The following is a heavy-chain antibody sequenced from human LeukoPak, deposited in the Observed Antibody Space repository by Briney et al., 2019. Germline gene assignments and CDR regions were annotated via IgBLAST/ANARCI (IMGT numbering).Heavy chain of an antibody. V-gene: IGHV1-2*02. CDR3: ARDYGDYPSY. D-gene: IGHD4-17*01. CDR2: VNPNGGGT. J-gene: IGHJ4*02. CDR1: GYTFTGYY. Sequence: SVKVSCKASGYTFTGYYMHWARHPPAQGREWMGWVNPNGGGTNYAQKFQGRVTMTRDTSISTSYMELSRLRSDDTAVYYCARDYGDYPSYWGQGTLVTVSS.